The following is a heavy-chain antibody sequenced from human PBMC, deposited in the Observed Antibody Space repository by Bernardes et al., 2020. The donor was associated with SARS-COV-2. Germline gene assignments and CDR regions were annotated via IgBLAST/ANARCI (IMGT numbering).Heavy chain of an antibody. CDR2: IKQDGSEK. J-gene: IGHJ4*02. D-gene: IGHD5-12*01. CDR1: GFTFSSYW. Sequence: GGSLRLSCAASGFTFSSYWMSWVRQAPGKGLEWVANIKQDGSEKYYVDSVKGRFTISRDNAKNSLYLQMNSLRAEDTAVYYCAREDYSGYDSGYFYYWGQGTLVTVSS. CDR3: AREDYSGYDSGYFYY. V-gene: IGHV3-7*01.